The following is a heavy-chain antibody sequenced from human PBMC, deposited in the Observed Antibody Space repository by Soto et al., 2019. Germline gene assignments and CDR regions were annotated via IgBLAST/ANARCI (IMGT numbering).Heavy chain of an antibody. D-gene: IGHD6-19*01. CDR1: GFTFINFA. V-gene: IGHV3-23*01. Sequence: GGSLRLSCAASGFTFINFAMGWVRQAPGKGLEWVSAIGGGGGSTFYADSVKGRFTVSRDNSKNTLYLQMNSLRVEDTAVFYCAKIAEAVAGTVYGYWGQGTLVTVSS. J-gene: IGHJ4*02. CDR2: IGGGGGST. CDR3: AKIAEAVAGTVYGY.